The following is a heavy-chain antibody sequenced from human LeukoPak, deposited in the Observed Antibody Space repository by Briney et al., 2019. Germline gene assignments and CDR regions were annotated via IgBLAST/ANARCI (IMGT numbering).Heavy chain of an antibody. Sequence: SETLSPTCTVSGGSISSYYWTWIRQPPGKGLEWIGYMYYSGNTNYNPSLKSRVTISVDTSKKQFSLKLNSVTAADTAVYYCARHYSITGGRLSGYWLDPWGQGTLVTVSS. CDR1: GGSISSYY. CDR2: MYYSGNT. D-gene: IGHD7-27*01. CDR3: ARHYSITGGRLSGYWLDP. V-gene: IGHV4-59*01. J-gene: IGHJ5*02.